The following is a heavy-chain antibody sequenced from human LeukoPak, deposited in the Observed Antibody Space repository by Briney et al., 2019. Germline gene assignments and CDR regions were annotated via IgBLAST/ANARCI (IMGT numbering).Heavy chain of an antibody. V-gene: IGHV4-39*07. J-gene: IGHJ4*02. D-gene: IGHD4-17*01. CDR1: GGSISSSSYY. Sequence: SETLSLTCTVSGGSISSSSYYWGWIRQPPGKGLEWIGSIYYSGSTYYNPSLKSRVTISVDTSKNQFSLKLSSVTAADTAVYYCARDGYGDSGVFDYWGQGTLVTVSS. CDR3: ARDGYGDSGVFDY. CDR2: IYYSGST.